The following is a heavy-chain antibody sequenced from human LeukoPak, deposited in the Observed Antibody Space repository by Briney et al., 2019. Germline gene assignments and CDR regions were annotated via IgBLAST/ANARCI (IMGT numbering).Heavy chain of an antibody. CDR2: ISAYNGYT. J-gene: IGHJ5*02. CDR1: GYTFTSYA. D-gene: IGHD5-24*01. Sequence: ASVKVSCKASGYTFTSYAISWVRQAPGQGLEWMGWISAYNGYTNYAQNLQGRVTMTTDTSTSTAYMELASLRSDDTAVYYCARALARDVYKVNWFDPWGQGTGVSVSS. CDR3: ARALARDVYKVNWFDP. V-gene: IGHV1-18*01.